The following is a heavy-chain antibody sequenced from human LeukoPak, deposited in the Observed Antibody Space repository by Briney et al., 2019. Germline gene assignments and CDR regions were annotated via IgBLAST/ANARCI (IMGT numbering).Heavy chain of an antibody. CDR2: ISSNSSYI. CDR1: GFTFSSYS. D-gene: IGHD3-22*01. J-gene: IGHJ4*02. Sequence: PGGSLRLSCAASGFTFSSYSMNWVRQAPGKGLEWVSSISSNSSYIYYADSVKGRFTISRDNAKNSLYLQMNSLRAEDTAVYYCARDPFTSGDYYDSSGYSGYWGQGTLVTVSS. V-gene: IGHV3-21*01. CDR3: ARDPFTSGDYYDSSGYSGY.